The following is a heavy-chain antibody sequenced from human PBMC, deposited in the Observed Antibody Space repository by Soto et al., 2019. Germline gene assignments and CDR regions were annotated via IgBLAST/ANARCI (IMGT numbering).Heavy chain of an antibody. CDR3: AKDGYSGSYWSYFQH. CDR2: ISYDGSNK. D-gene: IGHD1-26*01. V-gene: IGHV3-30*18. CDR1: GFTFSSYG. Sequence: ESVGGVVQPGRSLRLSCAASGFTFSSYGMHWVRQAPGKGLEWVAVISYDGSNKYYADSVKGRFTISRDNSKNTLYLQMNSLRAEDTAVYYCAKDGYSGSYWSYFQHWGQGTLVTVSS. J-gene: IGHJ1*01.